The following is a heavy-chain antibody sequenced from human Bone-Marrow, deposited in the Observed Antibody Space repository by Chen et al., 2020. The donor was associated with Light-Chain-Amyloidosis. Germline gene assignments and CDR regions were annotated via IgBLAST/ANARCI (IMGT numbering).Heavy chain of an antibody. J-gene: IGHJ4*02. Sequence: MSWVRQAPGKGLEWVGRIKSKPDGGTTDYAEPVQGRFTISRDDSRNTLYLQMSSLKTEDTAFYFCTTDSGYYGFWGQGTLVTVSS. CDR2: IKSKPDGGTT. D-gene: IGHD4-17*01. V-gene: IGHV3-15*01. CDR3: TTDSGYYGF.